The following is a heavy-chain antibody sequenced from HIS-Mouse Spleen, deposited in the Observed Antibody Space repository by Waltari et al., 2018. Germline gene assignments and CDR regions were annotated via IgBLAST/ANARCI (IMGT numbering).Heavy chain of an antibody. Sequence: QRQLQVSGPGLVQPSETLSLACTVSGGPISSSSYYWGWIRQPPGKGLEWIGSIYYSGSTYYNPSLKSRVTISVDTSKNQFSLKLSSVTAADTAVYYCAREIPYSSSWYDWYFDLWGRGTLVTVSS. J-gene: IGHJ2*01. CDR2: IYYSGST. V-gene: IGHV4-39*07. CDR1: GGPISSSSYY. D-gene: IGHD6-13*01. CDR3: AREIPYSSSWYDWYFDL.